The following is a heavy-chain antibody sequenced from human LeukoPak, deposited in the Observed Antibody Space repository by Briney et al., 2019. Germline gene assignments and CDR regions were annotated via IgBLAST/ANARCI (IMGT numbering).Heavy chain of an antibody. CDR1: GGSISSSSYY. Sequence: PSETLSLTCTVSGGSISSSSYYWSWIRQPPGKGLEWIGYIYYSGSTNYNPSLKSRVTISVDTSKNQFSLKLSSVTAADTAVYYCARMHGSGCYAFDYWGQGTLVTVSS. CDR3: ARMHGSGCYAFDY. J-gene: IGHJ4*02. CDR2: IYYSGST. D-gene: IGHD3-10*01. V-gene: IGHV4-61*01.